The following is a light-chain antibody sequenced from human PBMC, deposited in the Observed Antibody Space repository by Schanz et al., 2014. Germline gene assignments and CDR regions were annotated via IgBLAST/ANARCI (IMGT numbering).Light chain of an antibody. V-gene: IGLV2-14*01. CDR2: DVS. CDR3: SSYAGSNFVV. J-gene: IGLJ2*01. CDR1: SSDVGGTNY. Sequence: QSVLTQPASVSGSPGQSITLSCTGTSSDVGGTNYVSWYQQHPGKVPKLMIYDVSNRPSGVSNRFSGSKSGNTASLTISGLQAEDEADYYCSSYAGSNFVVFGGGTKLTVL.